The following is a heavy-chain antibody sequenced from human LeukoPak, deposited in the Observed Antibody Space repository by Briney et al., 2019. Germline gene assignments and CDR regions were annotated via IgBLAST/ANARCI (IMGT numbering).Heavy chain of an antibody. CDR3: AKDEQVLRYFDWLLVKY. CDR2: ISYDGSNK. V-gene: IGHV3-30*18. CDR1: GFTFSIYG. J-gene: IGHJ4*02. Sequence: PGGSLRLSCAASGFTFSIYGMHWVRQAPGKGLEWVAVISYDGSNKYYADSVKGRFTISRDNSKNTLYLQMNSLRAEDTAVYYCAKDEQVLRYFDWLLVKYWGQGTLVTVSS. D-gene: IGHD3-9*01.